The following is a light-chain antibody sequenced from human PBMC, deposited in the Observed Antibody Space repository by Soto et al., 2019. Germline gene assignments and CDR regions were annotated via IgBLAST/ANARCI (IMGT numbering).Light chain of an antibody. V-gene: IGLV2-14*01. Sequence: QSVLTQPASVSGAPGQAITISRTGTSSDVGGYNYVSWYQQHPGKAPKLMIYDVSNRPSGVSNRFSGSKSGNTASLTISGLQAEDAADYYCSSYPSSSPFGTGTKVTVL. CDR2: DVS. J-gene: IGLJ1*01. CDR1: SSDVGGYNY. CDR3: SSYPSSSP.